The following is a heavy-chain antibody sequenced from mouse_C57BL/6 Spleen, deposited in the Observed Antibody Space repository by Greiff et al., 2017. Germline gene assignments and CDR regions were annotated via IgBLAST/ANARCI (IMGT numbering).Heavy chain of an antibody. CDR1: GYAFTNYL. Sequence: QVQLKQSGAELVRPGTSVKVSCKASGYAFTNYLIEWVKQRPGQGLEWIGVINPGSGGTNYNEKFKGKATLTADKSSSTAYMQLSSLTSEDSAVYFCARSPLTVVAFDYWGQGTTLTVSS. CDR3: ARSPLTVVAFDY. J-gene: IGHJ2*01. D-gene: IGHD1-1*01. CDR2: INPGSGGT. V-gene: IGHV1-54*01.